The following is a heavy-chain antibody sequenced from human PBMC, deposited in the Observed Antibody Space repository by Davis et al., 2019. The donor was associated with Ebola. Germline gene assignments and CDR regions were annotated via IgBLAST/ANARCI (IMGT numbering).Heavy chain of an antibody. Sequence: GESLKISCAASGFTFSSYAMSWVRQAPGKGLEWVSAINGSGGSTYYADSVKGRFTISRDNSKNTLYLQMNSLRAEDTAVYYCAKDRTTVGFDYWGQGTLVTVSS. CDR3: AKDRTTVGFDY. CDR1: GFTFSSYA. J-gene: IGHJ4*02. D-gene: IGHD4-23*01. V-gene: IGHV3-23*01. CDR2: INGSGGST.